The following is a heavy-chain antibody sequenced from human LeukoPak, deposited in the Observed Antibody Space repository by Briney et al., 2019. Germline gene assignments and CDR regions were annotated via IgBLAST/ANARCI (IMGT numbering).Heavy chain of an antibody. CDR2: IIPIFGTA. Sequence: ASVKVSCTASGGTFSSYAISWVRQAPGQGLEWMGGIIPIFGTANYAQKFQGRVTITADESTSTAYMELSSLRSEDTAVYYCARVESGSYYESALDYWGQGTLVTVSS. CDR3: ARVESGSYYESALDY. J-gene: IGHJ4*02. D-gene: IGHD1-26*01. CDR1: GGTFSSYA. V-gene: IGHV1-69*13.